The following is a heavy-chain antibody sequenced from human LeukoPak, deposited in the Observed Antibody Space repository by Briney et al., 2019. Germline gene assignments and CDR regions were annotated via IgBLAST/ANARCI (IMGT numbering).Heavy chain of an antibody. Sequence: SVKVSCKASGGTSSSYAISWVRQAPGQGLEWMGGIIPIFGRTNYAQKFQGRVTLTADESTSTAYMELSSLRSEDTAVYYCARDLGSRDGYNPPNLFDDWGQGTLVTVSS. CDR1: GGTSSSYA. D-gene: IGHD5-24*01. V-gene: IGHV1-69*13. J-gene: IGHJ4*02. CDR3: ARDLGSRDGYNPPNLFDD. CDR2: IIPIFGRT.